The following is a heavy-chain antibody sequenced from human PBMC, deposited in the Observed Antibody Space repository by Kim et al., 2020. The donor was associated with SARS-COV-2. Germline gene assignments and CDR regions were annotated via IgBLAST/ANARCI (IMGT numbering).Heavy chain of an antibody. CDR3: ARGSIVVL. CDR2: DGSEK. V-gene: IGHV3-7*04. Sequence: DGSEKYYVDSVKGRFTISRDNAKNSLYLQMNSLRAEDTAVYYCARGSIVVLWGQGTLVTVSS. J-gene: IGHJ4*02. D-gene: IGHD2-15*01.